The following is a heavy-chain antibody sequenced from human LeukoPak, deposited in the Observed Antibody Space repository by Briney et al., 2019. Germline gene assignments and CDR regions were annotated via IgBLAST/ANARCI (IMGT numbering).Heavy chain of an antibody. CDR2: IGTAGDT. J-gene: IGHJ6*02. CDR1: GFTFSSYD. D-gene: IGHD2/OR15-2a*01. Sequence: GGSLRLSCAASGFTFSSYDMHWVRQATGKGLEWVSAIGTAGDTYYPGSVKGRFTISRENAKNSLYLQMNSLRAGDTAVYYCARINFHYYGMDVWGQGTTVTVSS. V-gene: IGHV3-13*01. CDR3: ARINFHYYGMDV.